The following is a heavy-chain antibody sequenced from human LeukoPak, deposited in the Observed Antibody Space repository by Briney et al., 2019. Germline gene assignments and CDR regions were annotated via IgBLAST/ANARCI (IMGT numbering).Heavy chain of an antibody. Sequence: AASVKVSCKASGYTFTSYGISWVRQAPGQGLEWMGWISAYNGNTNYARKLQGRVTMTTDTSTSTAYMELRSLRSDDTAVYYCARDRPNNVDGFLEWLFPTSYYYYGMDVWGQGTTVTVSS. CDR3: ARDRPNNVDGFLEWLFPTSYYYYGMDV. J-gene: IGHJ6*02. V-gene: IGHV1-18*01. CDR1: GYTFTSYG. D-gene: IGHD3-3*01. CDR2: ISAYNGNT.